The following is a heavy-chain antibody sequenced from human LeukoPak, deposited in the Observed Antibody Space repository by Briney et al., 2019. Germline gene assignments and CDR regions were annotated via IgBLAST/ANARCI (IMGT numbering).Heavy chain of an antibody. D-gene: IGHD4-11*01. CDR2: IYYSGST. V-gene: IGHV4-59*01. J-gene: IGHJ3*02. CDR3: ARVGRTTHDAFDI. CDR1: GGSISSYY. Sequence: PSETLSLTCTVSGGSISSYYWSWIRQPPGKGLEWIGYIYYSGSTNYNPSLKSRVTISVDTSKNQFSLKLSSVTAADTAVYYCARVGRTTHDAFDIWGQGTKVTVSS.